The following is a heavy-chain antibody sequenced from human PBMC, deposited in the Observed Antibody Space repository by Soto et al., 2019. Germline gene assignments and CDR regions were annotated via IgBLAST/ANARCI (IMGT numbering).Heavy chain of an antibody. J-gene: IGHJ4*02. D-gene: IGHD2-15*01. CDR1: GFTLNTFQ. V-gene: IGHV3-21*01. Sequence: PXGSLRLKFAASGFTLNTFQMNWVRQAPGKGLEWVSSITNNDYTAYADSVKGRFTISRDNAKKSLYLQMNSLRAEDTAVYYCTLYDALFFDLWSQGALVTVSS. CDR2: ITNNDYT. CDR3: TLYDALFFDL.